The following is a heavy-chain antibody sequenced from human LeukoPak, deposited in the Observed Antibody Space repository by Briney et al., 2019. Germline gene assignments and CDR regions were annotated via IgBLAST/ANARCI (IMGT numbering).Heavy chain of an antibody. CDR3: AVSWYSSGWYRSNWFDP. CDR2: INHSGST. J-gene: IGHJ5*02. Sequence: SETLSLTCAVYGGSFSGYYWSWIRQPPGKGLEWIGEINHSGSTNYNPSLKIRVTISVDTSKYQFSLKLSSVTAADTAVYDCAVSWYSSGWYRSNWFDPWGQGTLVTVSS. V-gene: IGHV4-34*01. D-gene: IGHD6-19*01. CDR1: GGSFSGYY.